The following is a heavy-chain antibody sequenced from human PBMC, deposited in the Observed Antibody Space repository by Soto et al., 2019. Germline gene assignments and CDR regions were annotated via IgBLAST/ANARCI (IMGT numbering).Heavy chain of an antibody. J-gene: IGHJ4*02. CDR3: AREVSLYYDFWSGHLFDY. CDR1: GYTFTSYA. CDR2: INAGNGNT. Sequence: QVQLVQSGAEVKKPGASVKVSCKASGYTFTSYAMHWVRQAPGQRLEWMGWINAGNGNTKYSQKFQGRVTITRDTSASTAYMELSSLRSEDTAVYYCAREVSLYYDFWSGHLFDYWGQGTLVTVSS. D-gene: IGHD3-3*01. V-gene: IGHV1-3*01.